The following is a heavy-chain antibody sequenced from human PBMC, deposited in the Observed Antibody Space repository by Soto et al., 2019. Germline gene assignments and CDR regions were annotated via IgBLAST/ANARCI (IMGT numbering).Heavy chain of an antibody. V-gene: IGHV3-13*05. CDR1: GFTFRNYD. CDR3: ARTDRDFYGLDV. CDR2: ISAAGDP. Sequence: EVQLVESGGGLVQPGGSLRLSCEASGFTFRNYDMHWVRQGTGKGLEWVSGISAAGDPDYADSVEGRFTISRENAQNSFFLKMNSLSGGDTAVYYCARTDRDFYGLDVWGQGTTVIVSS. J-gene: IGHJ6*02.